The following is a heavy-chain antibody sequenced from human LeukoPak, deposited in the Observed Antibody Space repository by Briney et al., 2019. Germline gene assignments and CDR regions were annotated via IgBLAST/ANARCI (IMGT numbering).Heavy chain of an antibody. CDR1: GGSISSYY. Sequence: SETLSLTCTVSGGSISSYYWSWIRQTPGKGLECIGYIYYSGSTNYNPSLKSRLTISVDTSKNQFSLRLTSVTAADTAVYYCARGELAYDILTGYSGKSYFDYWGQGTLVTVSS. J-gene: IGHJ4*02. CDR3: ARGELAYDILTGYSGKSYFDY. CDR2: IYYSGST. D-gene: IGHD3-9*01. V-gene: IGHV4-59*12.